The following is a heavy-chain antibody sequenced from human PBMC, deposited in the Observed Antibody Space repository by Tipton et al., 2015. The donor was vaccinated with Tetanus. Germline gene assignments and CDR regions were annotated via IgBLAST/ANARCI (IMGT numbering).Heavy chain of an antibody. CDR1: GGSIRSGGYY. Sequence: TLSLTCTVSGGSIRSGGYYWSWIRQHPGKGLEWIGYIYYTGNTYYNPSLKSRVTISVDTSKNQFSLKLSSVTAADTAVYYCARGGEYPTYFDIWGRGTLVSVSS. V-gene: IGHV4-31*03. D-gene: IGHD2-2*01. J-gene: IGHJ2*01. CDR2: IYYTGNT. CDR3: ARGGEYPTYFDI.